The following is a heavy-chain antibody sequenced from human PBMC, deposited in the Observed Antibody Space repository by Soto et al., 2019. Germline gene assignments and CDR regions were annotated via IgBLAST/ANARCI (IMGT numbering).Heavy chain of an antibody. CDR3: ARDGGVVVAVDAFDA. D-gene: IGHD6-19*01. CDR2: ITWNGATT. CDR1: GFTFYDHG. V-gene: IGHV3-20*04. Sequence: GGSLRLSCAASGFTFYDHGMTWVRQAPGKGLEWVSGITWNGATTGYADSVKGRFTISRDNAKNSLYLQMNSLRVEDTAVYYCARDGGVVVAVDAFDAWGQGTMVTAS. J-gene: IGHJ3*01.